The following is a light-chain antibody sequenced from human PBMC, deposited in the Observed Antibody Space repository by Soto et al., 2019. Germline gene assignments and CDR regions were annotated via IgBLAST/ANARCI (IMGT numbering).Light chain of an antibody. CDR2: GAF. V-gene: IGKV3-15*01. Sequence: ELVMLQSPATLSVSPGARSPLSGRGRTLMTTKLAWYQQNPGQAPRLLIHGAFTRATGIPARFSGSGSGTEFTLTISTLQSEDFAVYYCQQYNNWPWTFGQGTKVDIK. CDR3: QQYNNWPWT. CDR1: TLMTTK. J-gene: IGKJ1*01.